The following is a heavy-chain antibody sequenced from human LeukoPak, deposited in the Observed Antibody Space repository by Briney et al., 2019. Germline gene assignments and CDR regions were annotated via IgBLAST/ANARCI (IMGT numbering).Heavy chain of an antibody. Sequence: GGSLRLSCAASGFTFSNAWMSWVRQAPGKGLEWLGRIKSKTDGGTTDYAAPVKGRFTISRDDSKNTLYLQMNSLKAEDTAVYYCTTWPAAHLKFDYWGQGTLVTVSS. CDR2: IKSKTDGGTT. D-gene: IGHD2-2*01. CDR1: GFTFSNAW. J-gene: IGHJ4*02. V-gene: IGHV3-15*01. CDR3: TTWPAAHLKFDY.